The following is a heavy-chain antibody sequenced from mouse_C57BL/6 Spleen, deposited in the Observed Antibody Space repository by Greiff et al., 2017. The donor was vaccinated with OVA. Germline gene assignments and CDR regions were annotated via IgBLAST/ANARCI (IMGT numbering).Heavy chain of an antibody. CDR1: GYAFSSYW. Sequence: VQLQQSGAELVKPGASVKISCKASGYAFSSYWMNWVKQRPGKGLEWIGQIYPGDGDTNYNGKFKGKATLTADKSSSTAYMQLSSLTSEDSAVYFCARSPITTVVSFDDWGQGTTLTVSS. CDR2: IYPGDGDT. D-gene: IGHD1-1*01. V-gene: IGHV1-80*01. J-gene: IGHJ2*01. CDR3: ARSPITTVVSFDD.